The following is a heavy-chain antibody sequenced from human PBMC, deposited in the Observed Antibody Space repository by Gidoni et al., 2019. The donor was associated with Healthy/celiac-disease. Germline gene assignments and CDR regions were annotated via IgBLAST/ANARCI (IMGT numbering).Heavy chain of an antibody. J-gene: IGHJ6*02. Sequence: QVQLVQSGAEVKKPGSSVKVSCKASGGTFRSYAISWVRQAPGQGLEWMGGIIPIFGTANYAQKFQGRVTITADESTSTAYMELSSLRSEDTAVYYCARDLLGGDWNYVLYYYGMDVWGQGTTVTVSS. V-gene: IGHV1-69*01. CDR3: ARDLLGGDWNYVLYYYGMDV. D-gene: IGHD1-7*01. CDR1: GGTFRSYA. CDR2: IIPIFGTA.